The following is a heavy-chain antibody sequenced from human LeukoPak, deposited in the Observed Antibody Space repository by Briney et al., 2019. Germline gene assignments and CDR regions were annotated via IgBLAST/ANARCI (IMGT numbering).Heavy chain of an antibody. CDR1: GFTFSSYE. V-gene: IGHV3-48*03. CDR2: ISSSGSTR. D-gene: IGHD6-19*01. J-gene: IGHJ4*02. Sequence: GGSLRLSCAASGFTFSSYEMNWVRQAPGKGLEWVSYISSSGSTRYYADSVKGRFTISRDNAKSSLFLQINSLRAEDTAVYYCASDGYTSGWLGTFDYWGQGTLVTVSS. CDR3: ASDGYTSGWLGTFDY.